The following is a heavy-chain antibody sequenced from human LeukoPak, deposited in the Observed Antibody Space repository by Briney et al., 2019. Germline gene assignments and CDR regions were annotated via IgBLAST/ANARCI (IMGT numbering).Heavy chain of an antibody. V-gene: IGHV4-39*07. CDR1: GGSISSGSYY. CDR2: INHSGNT. Sequence: PSETLSLTCTVSGGSISSGSYYWSWIRQPPGKGLEWIGEINHSGNTNYNPSLKSRVTISVDTSKNQFSLKLSSVTAADTAVYYCARGRGYGYPFYYYGMDVWGQGTTVTVSS. D-gene: IGHD5-18*01. CDR3: ARGRGYGYPFYYYGMDV. J-gene: IGHJ6*02.